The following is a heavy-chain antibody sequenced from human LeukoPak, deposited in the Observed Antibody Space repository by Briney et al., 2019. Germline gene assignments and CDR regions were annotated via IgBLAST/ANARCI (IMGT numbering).Heavy chain of an antibody. Sequence: GGSLRLSCAASGFTFSSNGMHWVRQAPGKGLEWVAVIWFDGSNKHYADSVKGRFTISRDNSRNTLYLQMNSLRAEDTAVYYCARPSFRTFDYWGQGTLVTVSS. V-gene: IGHV3-33*01. D-gene: IGHD1-7*01. CDR2: IWFDGSNK. CDR3: ARPSFRTFDY. CDR1: GFTFSSNG. J-gene: IGHJ4*02.